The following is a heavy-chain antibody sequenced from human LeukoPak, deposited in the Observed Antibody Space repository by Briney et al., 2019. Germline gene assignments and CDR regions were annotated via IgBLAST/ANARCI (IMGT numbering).Heavy chain of an antibody. Sequence: PGGSLRLSCAASGFTVSSNYMSWVRQAPGKRLEWVSVIYSGGSTYYADSVKGRFTISRDNSKNTLYLQMNSLRAEDTAVYYCAKLIAVAGTGYYWGQGTLVTVSS. CDR1: GFTVSSNY. CDR3: AKLIAVAGTGYY. J-gene: IGHJ4*02. CDR2: IYSGGST. V-gene: IGHV3-53*01. D-gene: IGHD6-19*01.